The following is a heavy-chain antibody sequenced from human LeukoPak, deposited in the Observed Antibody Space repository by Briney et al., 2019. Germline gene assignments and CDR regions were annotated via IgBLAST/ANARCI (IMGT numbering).Heavy chain of an antibody. Sequence: PGGSLRLSCAASGFTFSSYSMNWVRQAPGKGLEWVANIKQGGSEKYYVDSVKGRFTISRDNAKNSLYLQMNSLRAEDTAVYYCARVHYSSSWYRPPSYYFDYWGQGTLVTVSS. CDR2: IKQGGSEK. CDR3: ARVHYSSSWYRPPSYYFDY. V-gene: IGHV3-7*04. D-gene: IGHD6-13*01. CDR1: GFTFSSYS. J-gene: IGHJ4*02.